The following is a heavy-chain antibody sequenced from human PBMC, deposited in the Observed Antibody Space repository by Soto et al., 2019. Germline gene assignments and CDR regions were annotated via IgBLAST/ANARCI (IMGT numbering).Heavy chain of an antibody. CDR2: IKSKTDGGTT. J-gene: IGHJ4*02. CDR1: GFTFSKVW. D-gene: IGHD1-1*01. V-gene: IGHV3-15*07. CDR3: TTGRDDLLY. Sequence: EVQLVESGGGLVKPGGSLRLSCAVSGFTFSKVWMNWVRQAPGKGLEWVGRIKSKTDGGTTDYAAAVKGRFTITRDDSKDTLYLQMNCLKTEDTAVYCCTTGRDDLLYWGQGTLVTVSS.